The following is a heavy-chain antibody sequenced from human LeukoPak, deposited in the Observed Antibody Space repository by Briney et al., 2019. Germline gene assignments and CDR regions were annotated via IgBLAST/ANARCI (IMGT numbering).Heavy chain of an antibody. J-gene: IGHJ2*01. CDR3: ARARGDGYQWYFDL. CDR2: IKQDGSEK. D-gene: IGHD5-24*01. V-gene: IGHV3-7*01. CDR1: GFTFSSYW. Sequence: PGGSLRLSCAASGFTFSSYWMNWVRQAPGKGLKWVANIKQDGSEKNYVDFVKGRFTISRDNAKNSLDLQMNSLRAEDTAMYCCARARGDGYQWYFDLWGRGTLVTVSS.